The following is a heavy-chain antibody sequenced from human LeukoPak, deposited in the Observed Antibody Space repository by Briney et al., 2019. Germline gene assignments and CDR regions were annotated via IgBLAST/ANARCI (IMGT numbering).Heavy chain of an antibody. Sequence: SQTLSLTCAISGDSVSSNSAAWNWIRQSPSRGLEWLGRAYYRSKWYNDYAVSVKSRITINPDTSKNQFSLQLNSVTPEDTAVYYCARDLTMVRGGGFDYWGQGTLVTVSS. CDR3: ARDLTMVRGGGFDY. V-gene: IGHV6-1*01. CDR2: AYYRSKWYN. J-gene: IGHJ4*02. CDR1: GDSVSSNSAA. D-gene: IGHD3-10*01.